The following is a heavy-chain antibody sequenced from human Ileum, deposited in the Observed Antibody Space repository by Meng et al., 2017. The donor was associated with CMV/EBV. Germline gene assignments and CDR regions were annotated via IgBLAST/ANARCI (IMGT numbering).Heavy chain of an antibody. CDR3: ARRGGFCSSTSCYDD. CDR2: MNPNSGNT. D-gene: IGHD2-2*01. V-gene: IGHV1-8*03. Sequence: ASVKISCKASGYTFTRYDINWVRQATGQGLEWMGWMNPNSGNTDYAQKFQGRVTITRNNSISTAYMELSSLRAEDTAVYYCARRGGFCSSTSCYDDWGQGTLGTVSS. CDR1: GYTFTRYD. J-gene: IGHJ4*02.